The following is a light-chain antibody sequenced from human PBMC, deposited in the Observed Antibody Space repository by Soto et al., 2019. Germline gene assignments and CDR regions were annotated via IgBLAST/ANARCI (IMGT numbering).Light chain of an antibody. Sequence: EIVLTQSPGTLSLSPGERATLSCRASKSVSSSYLAWYQQKPGKAPRLLIYGASSRATVIPDRFSGSGSGTDFTLTISRLEPEDCAVYYCQHYGSSAITFGKVTRLEIK. CDR1: KSVSSSY. CDR2: GAS. J-gene: IGKJ5*01. V-gene: IGKV3-20*01. CDR3: QHYGSSAIT.